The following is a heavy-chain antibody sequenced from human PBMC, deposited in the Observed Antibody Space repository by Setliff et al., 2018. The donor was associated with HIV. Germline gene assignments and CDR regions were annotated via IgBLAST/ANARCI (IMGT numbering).Heavy chain of an antibody. Sequence: GSGTLVNPTETLTLTCNVSGFSLSNARTGVSWIRQPPGKALEWLAHILSNDEKSYSTSLKSRLTISKDTSKSQVVLTMTKMDPVDTATYYCARMLIAVAGNYYYYMDAWGKGTTVTVSS. J-gene: IGHJ6*03. D-gene: IGHD6-19*01. CDR2: ILSNDEK. CDR3: ARMLIAVAGNYYYYMDA. V-gene: IGHV2-26*01. CDR1: GFSLSNARTG.